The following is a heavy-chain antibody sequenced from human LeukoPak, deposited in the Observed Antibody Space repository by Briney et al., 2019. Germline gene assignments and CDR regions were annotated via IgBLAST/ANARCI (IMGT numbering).Heavy chain of an antibody. CDR1: GFTVGNNH. V-gene: IGHV3-66*01. D-gene: IGHD3-3*01. J-gene: IGHJ3*02. CDR2: IYSGGNT. CDR3: ARDREYDFWSGYSPGVFAFDI. Sequence: GGSLRLSCAASGFTVGNNHMNWVRQAPGKGLEWVSLIYSGGNTQYADSVKGRFIIFRDSSKNTLYLQMGSLRAEDMAVYYCARDREYDFWSGYSPGVFAFDIWGQGTMVTVSS.